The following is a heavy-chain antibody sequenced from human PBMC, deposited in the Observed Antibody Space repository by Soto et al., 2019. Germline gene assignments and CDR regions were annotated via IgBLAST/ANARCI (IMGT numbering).Heavy chain of an antibody. V-gene: IGHV1-2*04. CDR2: INPNSGGT. D-gene: IGHD3-22*01. J-gene: IGHJ4*02. CDR3: ARGEYYYDSSYLDY. CDR1: GYTFTGYY. Sequence: ASVKVSCEASGYTFTGYYMHWVRQAPGQGLEWMGWINPNSGGTNYAQKFQGWVTMTRDTSISTAYMELSRLRSDDTAVYYCARGEYYYDSSYLDYWGQGTLVTVSS.